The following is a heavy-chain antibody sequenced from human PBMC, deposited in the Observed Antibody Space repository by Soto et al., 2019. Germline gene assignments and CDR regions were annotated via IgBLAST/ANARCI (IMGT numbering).Heavy chain of an antibody. CDR3: AKTAAGTPRYPCDY. CDR1: GFTFDDYA. D-gene: IGHD6-13*01. Sequence: GGSLRLSCAASGFTFDDYAMHWVRQAPGKGLEWVSGISGSGGSTYYADSVKGRFTISRDNSKNTLYLQMNSLRAEDTAVYYCAKTAAGTPRYPCDYWGQGTLVTVSS. CDR2: ISGSGGST. J-gene: IGHJ4*02. V-gene: IGHV3-23*01.